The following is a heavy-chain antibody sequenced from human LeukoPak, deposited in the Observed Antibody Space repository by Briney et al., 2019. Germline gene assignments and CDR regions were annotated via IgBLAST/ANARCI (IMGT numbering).Heavy chain of an antibody. CDR3: ARDPRWLTPDCTSTSCYENYFDP. D-gene: IGHD2-2*01. J-gene: IGHJ5*02. Sequence: GRSLRLSCAVSGFTFSSYGMHWVRQAPGKGLEWVAIISHDGSNQYYADSVKGRFTISRDNSKNTLWLQMNSLRLEDTAVYYCARDPRWLTPDCTSTSCYENYFDPWGQGTLVTVSS. CDR2: ISHDGSNQ. CDR1: GFTFSSYG. V-gene: IGHV3-30*03.